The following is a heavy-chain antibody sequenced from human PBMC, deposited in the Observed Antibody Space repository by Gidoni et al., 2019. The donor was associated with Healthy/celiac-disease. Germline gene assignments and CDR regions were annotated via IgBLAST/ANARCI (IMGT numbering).Heavy chain of an antibody. D-gene: IGHD2-21*02. Sequence: EVQLLESGGGLVQPGGSLRLYCAASGFTISSYAMSWVRQAPGKGLEWVSAISGSGGSTYYADSVKGRFTISRVNSKNTLYLQMNSLRAEDTAVYYCAKSVVVTAIPNYFDYWGQGTLVTVSS. CDR3: AKSVVVTAIPNYFDY. CDR2: ISGSGGST. V-gene: IGHV3-23*01. CDR1: GFTISSYA. J-gene: IGHJ4*02.